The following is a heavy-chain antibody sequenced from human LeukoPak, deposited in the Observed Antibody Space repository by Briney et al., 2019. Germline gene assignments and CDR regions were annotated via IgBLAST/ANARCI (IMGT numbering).Heavy chain of an antibody. CDR3: AREAAVGTGRFDY. Sequence: PSETLSLTCTVSGGSISGYCCSWIRQPPGQGLEWMGYIYNSGSANYHPSLHSRVTILIDTSKKQFYLKVSSVTAADTAVYYCAREAAVGTGRFDYWGQGTLVPVSS. J-gene: IGHJ4*02. V-gene: IGHV4-59*01. D-gene: IGHD6-13*01. CDR1: GGSISGYC. CDR2: IYNSGSA.